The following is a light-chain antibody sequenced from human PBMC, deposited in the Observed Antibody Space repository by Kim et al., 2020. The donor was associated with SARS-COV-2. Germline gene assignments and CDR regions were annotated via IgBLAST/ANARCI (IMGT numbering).Light chain of an antibody. CDR1: QSVSSSY. Sequence: SPGERATLSCRASQSVSSSYLAWYQQKLGQAPRLLIYGASSRATGIPDRFSGSGSGTDFTLIINRLEPEDSAVYYCQQYSYSPLTFGGGTKVEIK. V-gene: IGKV3-20*01. J-gene: IGKJ4*01. CDR3: QQYSYSPLT. CDR2: GAS.